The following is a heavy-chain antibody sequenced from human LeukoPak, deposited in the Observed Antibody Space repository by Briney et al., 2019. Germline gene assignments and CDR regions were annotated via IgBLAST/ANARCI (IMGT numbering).Heavy chain of an antibody. V-gene: IGHV7-4-1*02. CDR2: INTNTGNP. CDR3: ARAFQSLGGLSLPDY. Sequence: ASVTVSCKASGYTFTNYAMKWVRQAPGQGLEWMGWINTNTGNPTYAQAFTGRRVFSLDTSVSTTYLQISSLKAEDTAVYFCARAFQSLGGLSLPDYWGQGTLVTVSS. D-gene: IGHD3-16*02. CDR1: GYTFTNYA. J-gene: IGHJ4*02.